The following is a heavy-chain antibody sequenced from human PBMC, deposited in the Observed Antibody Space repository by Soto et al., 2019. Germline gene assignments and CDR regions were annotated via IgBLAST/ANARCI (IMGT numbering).Heavy chain of an antibody. CDR3: ARPGEGLSPGDY. D-gene: IGHD3-16*01. J-gene: IGHJ4*02. Sequence: TLSLTCTVSGASMTSTSYYWGWIRQPPGKGLEWIGSIYYSANRYYNPSLKSRVIISMDTSKNQFSLKLTSVTAADTAVYFCARPGEGLSPGDYWGQGTLVTVSS. CDR2: IYYSANR. V-gene: IGHV4-39*01. CDR1: GASMTSTSYY.